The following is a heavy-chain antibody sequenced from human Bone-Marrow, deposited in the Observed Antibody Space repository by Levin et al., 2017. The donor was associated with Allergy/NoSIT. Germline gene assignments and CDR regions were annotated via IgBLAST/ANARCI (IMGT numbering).Heavy chain of an antibody. V-gene: IGHV3-21*01. D-gene: IGHD2-8*02. J-gene: IGHJ3*02. CDR3: ARGIIGDVRVAHKEASDI. CDR1: GFTFSIYS. Sequence: GESLKISCTVSGFTFSIYSINWVRQAPGKGLEWVSSISSSGSDMYYVDSVRGRFTISRDNAKNSLTLQMNSLRAEDTAVYYCARGIIGDVRVAHKEASDIWGQGTMVSVSS. CDR2: ISSSGSDM.